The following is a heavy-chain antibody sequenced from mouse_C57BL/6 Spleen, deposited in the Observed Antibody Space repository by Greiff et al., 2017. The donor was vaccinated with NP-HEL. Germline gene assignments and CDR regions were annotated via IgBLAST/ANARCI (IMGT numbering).Heavy chain of an antibody. CDR1: GFTFSSYG. CDR3: ARHVYEGFAY. CDR2: ISSGGSYT. D-gene: IGHD2-3*01. V-gene: IGHV5-6*01. Sequence: EVKVVESGGDLVKPGGSLKLSCAASGFTFSSYGMSWVRQTPDKRLEWVATISSGGSYTYYPDSVKGRFTISRDNAKNTLYLQMSSLKSEDTAMYYCARHVYEGFAYWGQGTLVTVSA. J-gene: IGHJ3*01.